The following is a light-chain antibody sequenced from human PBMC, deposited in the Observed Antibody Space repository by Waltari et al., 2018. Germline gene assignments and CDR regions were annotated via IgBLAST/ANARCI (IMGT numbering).Light chain of an antibody. CDR1: QTVRTTY. Sequence: EMVLPQSPGTLSLSPGGGATLSCRASQTVRTTYLAWYQQKPGQAPTLLIYGASSRATGIPDRFSGSGSGTDFSLTISSLEPEDFAVYYCQQYDISPLTFGGGTKVEIK. J-gene: IGKJ4*01. CDR2: GAS. V-gene: IGKV3-20*01. CDR3: QQYDISPLT.